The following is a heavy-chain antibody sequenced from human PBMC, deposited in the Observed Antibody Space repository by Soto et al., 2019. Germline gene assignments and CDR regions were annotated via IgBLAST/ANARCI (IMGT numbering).Heavy chain of an antibody. CDR1: GYTYISYS. V-gene: IGHV1-3*01. CDR3: AREKWGSGSRWLDP. J-gene: IGHJ5*02. Sequence: ASVKVSCKASGYTYISYSMHWVRQAPGQRLEWMGWINVGNGNTKYSQNFQGRVTINQDTSASTAYMELSSLTSEDTAVYYCAREKWGSGSRWLDPWGQGTLVTVCS. D-gene: IGHD6-19*01. CDR2: INVGNGNT.